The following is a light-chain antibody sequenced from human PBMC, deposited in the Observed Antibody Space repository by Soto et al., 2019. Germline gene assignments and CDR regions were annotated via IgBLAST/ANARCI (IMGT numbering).Light chain of an antibody. Sequence: EIVMTQSPGTLSLSPWERATISCRASQVIGSRYLAWYHQKSGQAPRLLIYGASSRATGIPDRFSGSGSGTDFTLTISRLEPEDFGVYYCQQFGSSIPHTFGQGTKVDIK. V-gene: IGKV3-20*01. J-gene: IGKJ2*01. CDR1: QVIGSRY. CDR3: QQFGSSIPHT. CDR2: GAS.